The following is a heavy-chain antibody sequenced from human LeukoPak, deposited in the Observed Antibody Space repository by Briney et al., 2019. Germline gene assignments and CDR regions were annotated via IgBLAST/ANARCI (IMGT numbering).Heavy chain of an antibody. J-gene: IGHJ4*02. V-gene: IGHV1-18*04. CDR2: INAYNGNT. CDR3: ARVRRFGTRPFDY. Sequence: ASVKVSCKASGYTFTSYGISWVRQAPGQGLEWMGWINAYNGNTNYAQKLQGRVTITTDASTSTAYMELRSLRSDDTAVYYCARVRRFGTRPFDYWGQGTLVTVSS. D-gene: IGHD3-10*01. CDR1: GYTFTSYG.